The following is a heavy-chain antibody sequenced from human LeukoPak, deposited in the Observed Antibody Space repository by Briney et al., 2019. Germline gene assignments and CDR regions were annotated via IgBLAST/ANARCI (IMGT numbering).Heavy chain of an antibody. D-gene: IGHD3-22*01. CDR3: ARDRGSGYPFDY. CDR2: IIPIFGTA. V-gene: IGHV1-69*05. J-gene: IGHJ4*02. Sequence: ASVKVSCKASGGTFSSYAISWVRQAPGQGLEWMGGIIPIFGTANYAQKFQGRVTITTDESTSTAYMELSSLRSEDAAVYYCARDRGSGYPFDYWGQGTLVTVSS. CDR1: GGTFSSYA.